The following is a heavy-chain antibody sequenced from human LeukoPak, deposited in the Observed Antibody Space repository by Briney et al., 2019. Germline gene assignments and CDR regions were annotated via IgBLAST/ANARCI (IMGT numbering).Heavy chain of an antibody. V-gene: IGHV3-7*01. CDR1: GFTFSSYW. CDR2: IKQDGSEQ. D-gene: IGHD6-13*01. J-gene: IGHJ6*02. Sequence: RSGGSRRLSCAASGFTFSSYWMSWVRQAPGKGLEWVANIKQDGSEQYYVDSVKGRFTISRDNDKNSLYLQMNSLRAEDTAVYYCARDKGFIAAAPEWDYYYYGMDVLGQGTTVTVSS. CDR3: ARDKGFIAAAPEWDYYYYGMDV.